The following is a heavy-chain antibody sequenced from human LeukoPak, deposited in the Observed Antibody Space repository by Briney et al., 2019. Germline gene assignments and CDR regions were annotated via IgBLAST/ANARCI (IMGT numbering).Heavy chain of an antibody. CDR1: GGSISSGGYS. V-gene: IGHV4-30-2*01. Sequence: SQTLSLTCAVSGGSISSGGYSWSWIGQPPGKGLEWIGYIYHSGSTYYNPSLKSRVTISVDRSKNQFSLKLSSVTAADTAVYYCARGSNTAVRYWGQGTLVTVSS. J-gene: IGHJ4*02. CDR2: IYHSGST. CDR3: ARGSNTAVRY. D-gene: IGHD5-18*01.